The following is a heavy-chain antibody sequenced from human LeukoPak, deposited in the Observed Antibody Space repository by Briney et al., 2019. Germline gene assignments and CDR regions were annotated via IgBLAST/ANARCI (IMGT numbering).Heavy chain of an antibody. V-gene: IGHV1-18*01. CDR1: GYTFTSYG. CDR2: ISAYNGNT. CDR3: ARDRTTNLYEGTFDS. J-gene: IGHJ4*02. Sequence: ASVKVSCKASGYTFTSYGISWVRQAPGQGLEWMGWISAYNGNTNYAQKLQGRVTMTTDTSTSTAYMELRSLRAEDTAVYYCARDRTTNLYEGTFDSSGQGTLVTVSS. D-gene: IGHD2-8*01.